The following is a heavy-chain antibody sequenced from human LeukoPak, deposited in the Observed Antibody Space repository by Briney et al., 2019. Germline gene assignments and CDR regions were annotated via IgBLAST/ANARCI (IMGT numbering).Heavy chain of an antibody. CDR3: ATSYCSSTSCYEVWAD. Sequence: GASVKVSCKASGGTFSSYAISWVRQAPGQGLEWMGGIIPIFGTANYAQKFQGRVTITADESTSTAYMELSSLRSEDTAVYYCATSYCSSTSCYEVWADWGQGTLVTVPS. D-gene: IGHD2-2*01. J-gene: IGHJ4*02. V-gene: IGHV1-69*13. CDR2: IIPIFGTA. CDR1: GGTFSSYA.